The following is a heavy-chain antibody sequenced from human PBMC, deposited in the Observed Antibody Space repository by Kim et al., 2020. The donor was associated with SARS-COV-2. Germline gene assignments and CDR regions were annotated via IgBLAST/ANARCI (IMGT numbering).Heavy chain of an antibody. CDR3: ARHGLSGRRSYGMDL. CDR1: GYSFPSYW. V-gene: IGHV5-51*01. CDR2: IYPGDSDT. Sequence: GESLKISCKGSGYSFPSYWIGWVRQMPGKGLEWMGIIYPGDSDTRYSPSFQGQVTISADKSISNAYLQGGSLKASDTAMNYCARHGLSGRRSYGMDLWGQGTTVTVSS. J-gene: IGHJ6*02. D-gene: IGHD3-10*01.